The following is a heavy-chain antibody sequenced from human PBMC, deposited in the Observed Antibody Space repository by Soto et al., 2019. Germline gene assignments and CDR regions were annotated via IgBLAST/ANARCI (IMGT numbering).Heavy chain of an antibody. CDR2: IIPIFGTA. Sequence: SVKVSCKASGGTFSSYAISWVRQAPGQGLEWMGGIIPIFGTANYAQKFQGRVTITADESTNTAYMEMSSLRAEDTAVYYCARDYSSYGPHAYWGQGTLVTVSS. J-gene: IGHJ4*02. CDR1: GGTFSSYA. D-gene: IGHD5-18*01. CDR3: ARDYSSYGPHAY. V-gene: IGHV1-69*13.